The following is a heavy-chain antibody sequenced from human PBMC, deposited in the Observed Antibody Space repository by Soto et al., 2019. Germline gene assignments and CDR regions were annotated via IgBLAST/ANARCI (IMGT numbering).Heavy chain of an antibody. V-gene: IGHV4-34*01. CDR1: GGSLSAYY. CDR2: INQSGST. D-gene: IGHD3-9*01. CDR3: ASYIPSRNFDISTGYDAFDI. Sequence: PSESLSLTCAVYGGSLSAYYWTWIRQPPGKGLEWIGEINQSGSTNYNPSLKSRVAISVDTSKSQFSLKLSSVTAADMAVYYCASYIPSRNFDISTGYDAFDIWGQGTMVTVSS. J-gene: IGHJ3*02.